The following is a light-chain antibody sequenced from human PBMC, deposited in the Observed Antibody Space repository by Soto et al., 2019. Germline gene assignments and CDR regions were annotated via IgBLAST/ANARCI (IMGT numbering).Light chain of an antibody. J-gene: IGKJ5*01. V-gene: IGKV3-20*01. CDR1: ESLGNNY. CDR2: VAT. CDR3: QQYGRLPIT. Sequence: EIVLTQSPGTLSLSPGESATLSCRASESLGNNYLAWYKQKPGQSPRLLFSVATSRASGIPDRFSGIGSGTDFTLTISRVEPEEFGVYFCQQYGRLPITFGQGTRLEIK.